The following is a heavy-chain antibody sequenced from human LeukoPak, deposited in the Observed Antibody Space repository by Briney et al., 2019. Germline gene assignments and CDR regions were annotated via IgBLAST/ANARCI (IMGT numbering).Heavy chain of an antibody. D-gene: IGHD6-13*01. CDR3: ARSAATFDY. J-gene: IGHJ4*02. CDR2: INPDGSST. V-gene: IGHV3-74*01. Sequence: PGGSLRLSCAASGFTFTSSWMHWVRQAPGKGPVWVSRINPDGSSTIYADSVKGRFTISRDNAKNTLDLQMNSLRDEDTAVYYCARSAATFDYWGQGTPVNVSS. CDR1: GFTFTSSW.